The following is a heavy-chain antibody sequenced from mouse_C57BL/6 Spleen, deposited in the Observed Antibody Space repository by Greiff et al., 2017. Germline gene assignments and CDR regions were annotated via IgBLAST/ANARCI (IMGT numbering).Heavy chain of an antibody. J-gene: IGHJ3*01. D-gene: IGHD3-2*02. CDR3: ARDSSGYVSAWFAY. CDR1: GYAFSSSW. V-gene: IGHV1-82*01. Sequence: QVQLQQSGPELVKPGASVKISCKASGYAFSSSWMNWVKQRPGKGLEWIGRIYPGDGDTNYNGKFKGKATLTADKSSSTAYMQLSSLTSEDSAVYCCARDSSGYVSAWFAYWGQGTLVTVSA. CDR2: IYPGDGDT.